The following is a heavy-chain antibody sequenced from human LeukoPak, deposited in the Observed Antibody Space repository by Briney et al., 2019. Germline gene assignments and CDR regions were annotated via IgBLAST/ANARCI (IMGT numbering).Heavy chain of an antibody. CDR1: GYTFTGYY. CDR2: INPNSGGT. CDR3: ARDFRAAMVSDWFDP. Sequence: ASVKVSCKASGYTFTGYYMHWVRQAPGQGLEWMGWINPNSGGTNYAQKFQGRVTMTRETSISTAYMELSRLRSDDTAVYYCARDFRAAMVSDWFDPWGQGTLVTVSS. V-gene: IGHV1-2*02. D-gene: IGHD5-18*01. J-gene: IGHJ5*02.